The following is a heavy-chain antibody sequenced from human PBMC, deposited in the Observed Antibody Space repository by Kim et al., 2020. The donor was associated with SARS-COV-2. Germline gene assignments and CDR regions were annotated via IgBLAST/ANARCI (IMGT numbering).Heavy chain of an antibody. V-gene: IGHV3-53*01. Sequence: GGSLRLSCAASGFTVSSNYMSWVRQAPGKGLEWVSIIYSDGSTYYADSVKGRFTISRDNSKNTLYLQMNSLRVEDTALYYCARDHILDKIIPAGRSQRHYYYYYGMDVWGQGTTVTVSS. D-gene: IGHD2-2*01. CDR1: GFTVSSNY. J-gene: IGHJ6*02. CDR2: IYSDGST. CDR3: ARDHILDKIIPAGRSQRHYYYYYGMDV.